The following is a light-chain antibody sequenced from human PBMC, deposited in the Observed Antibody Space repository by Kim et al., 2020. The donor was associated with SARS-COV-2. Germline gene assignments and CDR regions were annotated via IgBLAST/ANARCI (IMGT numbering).Light chain of an antibody. V-gene: IGLV2-23*02. CDR1: SSDVGSYNL. CDR2: EVS. CDR3: CSYAGSSTYVV. Sequence: QSITISCTGTSSDVGSYNLVSWYQQHPGKAPKLMIYEVSKRPSGVSNRFPGSKSGNTASLTISGLQAEDEADYYCCSYAGSSTYVVFGGGTQLTVL. J-gene: IGLJ2*01.